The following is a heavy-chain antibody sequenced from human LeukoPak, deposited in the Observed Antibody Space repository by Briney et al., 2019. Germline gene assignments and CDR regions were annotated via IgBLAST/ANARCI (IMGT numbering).Heavy chain of an antibody. CDR2: ISAYNGNT. V-gene: IGHV1-18*04. CDR1: GYTFTGYY. J-gene: IGHJ4*02. D-gene: IGHD4-17*01. CDR3: ARARDYGDYPRGN. Sequence: ASVKVSCKASGYTFTGYYMHWVRQAPGQGLEWMGWISAYNGNTNYAQKLQGRVTMTTDTSTSTAYMELRSLRSDDTAVYYCARARDYGDYPRGNWGQGTLVTVSS.